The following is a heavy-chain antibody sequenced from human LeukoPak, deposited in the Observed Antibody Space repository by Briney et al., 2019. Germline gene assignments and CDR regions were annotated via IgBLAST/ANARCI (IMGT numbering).Heavy chain of an antibody. V-gene: IGHV3-23*01. Sequence: GGSLRLSCAVSGFPFSSYAMSWVRQAPGKGLEWVSGISGSGDDTYYAASVKGRFTVSRDTSKNTLYLQMNSLRAEDTAVYYCAKDPLNTVMVSPTFDYWGQGTLVTVSS. J-gene: IGHJ4*02. CDR1: GFPFSSYA. CDR3: AKDPLNTVMVSPTFDY. CDR2: ISGSGDDT. D-gene: IGHD5-18*01.